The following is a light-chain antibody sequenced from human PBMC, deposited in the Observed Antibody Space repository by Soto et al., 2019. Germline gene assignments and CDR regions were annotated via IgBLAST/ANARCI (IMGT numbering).Light chain of an antibody. Sequence: QSVLTQPPSASGTPGQRVTISCSGSSSNIGSNTVNWYQQLPGTAPKLLIYSNNQRPSGVPDRFSGSKSGTSASLAISGLQSEDEADYYCGTWDSSLSAGANYVFGTGTKVTVL. CDR1: SSNIGSNT. CDR2: SNN. V-gene: IGLV1-44*01. CDR3: GTWDSSLSAGANYV. J-gene: IGLJ1*01.